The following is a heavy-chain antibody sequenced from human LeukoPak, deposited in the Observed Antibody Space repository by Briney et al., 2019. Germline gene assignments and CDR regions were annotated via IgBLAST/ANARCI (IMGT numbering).Heavy chain of an antibody. CDR2: ISSGGTNI. D-gene: IGHD2-2*03. V-gene: IGHV3-21*01. CDR3: ARVGGYCSSVSNCYGDY. Sequence: GGSLRLSCAASGFTFSIYSMNWVRQAPGKGLEWVSCISSGGTNIYYADSVRGRFTTSRDNAKNSLYLQMNSLRAEDTAVYYCARVGGYCSSVSNCYGDYWGQGTLVTVSS. J-gene: IGHJ4*02. CDR1: GFTFSIYS.